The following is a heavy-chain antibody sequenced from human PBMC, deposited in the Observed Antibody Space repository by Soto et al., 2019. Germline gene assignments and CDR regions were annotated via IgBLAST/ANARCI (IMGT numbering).Heavy chain of an antibody. CDR3: TKNYYFDS. J-gene: IGHJ4*02. Sequence: VQLLESGGGLVQPGGSLRLSCAASGFTFSNYAMSWVRQAPGKALEWVSSINIVGDNTNYADSVRGRFTVSRDDSKNTVFLQMNSLRAEDTAIYYCTKNYYFDSWGQGTLVTVSS. CDR1: GFTFSNYA. V-gene: IGHV3-23*01. CDR2: INIVGDNT.